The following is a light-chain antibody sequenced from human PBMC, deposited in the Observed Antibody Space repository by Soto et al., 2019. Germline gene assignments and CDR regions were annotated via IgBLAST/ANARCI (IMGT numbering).Light chain of an antibody. Sequence: EIVLTQSPVTLSLSPGERVTLSCRASQSINSNLAWYQQKPGQPPRLIIYGPSTRATGIPARFSGSGSGTEFTLTISSLQSEDFAVYYCQQYHNWPPITFGQGTRLEIK. CDR2: GPS. V-gene: IGKV3-15*01. CDR1: QSINSN. J-gene: IGKJ5*01. CDR3: QQYHNWPPIT.